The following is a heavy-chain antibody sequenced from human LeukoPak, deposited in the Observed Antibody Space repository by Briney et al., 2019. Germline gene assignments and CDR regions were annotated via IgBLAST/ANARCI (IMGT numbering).Heavy chain of an antibody. J-gene: IGHJ4*02. V-gene: IGHV3-53*01. CDR3: ARDLGTQFEYSGHQSPIPSDY. Sequence: GGSLRLSCAASGFTVSSNYMSWVRQAPGKGLEWVSVIYSGGSTYYADSVKGRSTISRDNSKNTLYLQMNSLRAEDTAVYYCARDLGTQFEYSGHQSPIPSDYWGQGTLVTVSS. CDR1: GFTVSSNY. D-gene: IGHD6-6*01. CDR2: IYSGGST.